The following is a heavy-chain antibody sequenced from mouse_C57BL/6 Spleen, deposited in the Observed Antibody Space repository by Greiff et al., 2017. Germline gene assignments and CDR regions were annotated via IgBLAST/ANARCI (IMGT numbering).Heavy chain of an antibody. J-gene: IGHJ4*01. CDR1: GYTFTEYT. V-gene: IGHV1-62-2*01. Sequence: VQLQQSGAELVKPGASVKLSCKASGYTFTEYTIHWVQQRSGQGLEWIGWFFPGSGSIKYNEKFKDKATLTADKSSSTAYMEPSRLTSEDSAVYFWARHEAASGGTRYYYAMDYWGQGTSVTVSS. D-gene: IGHD3-2*02. CDR2: FFPGSGSI. CDR3: ARHEAASGGTRYYYAMDY.